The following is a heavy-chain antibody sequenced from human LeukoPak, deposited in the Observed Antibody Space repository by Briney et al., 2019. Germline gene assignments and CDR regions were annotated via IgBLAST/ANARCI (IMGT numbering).Heavy chain of an antibody. CDR3: ARDCEFCDLLFYMNV. J-gene: IGHJ6*03. CDR2: VDNSGST. D-gene: IGHD3-16*01. V-gene: IGHV4-61*09. Sequence: SQTLSLTCTVSGGSISSTGYYWTWIRQPAGKGLEWIGHVDNSGSTNCNPSLKSRVTISVDTSKNQFSLNLTSVTAADTAVYYCARDCEFCDLLFYMNVWGKGTTVTVSS. CDR1: GGSISSTGYY.